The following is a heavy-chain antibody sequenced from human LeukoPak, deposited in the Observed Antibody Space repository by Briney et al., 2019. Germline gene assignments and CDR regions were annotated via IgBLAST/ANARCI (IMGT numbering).Heavy chain of an antibody. D-gene: IGHD2-8*01. CDR2: ISAYNGNT. CDR1: GYTFTSYG. V-gene: IGHV1-18*01. J-gene: IGHJ3*02. CDR3: AHSDIVLTHDAFDI. Sequence: ASVKVSCKASGYTFTSYGISWVRQAPGQGLEGMGWISAYNGNTNYAQKLQGTVTMTTPTSTSTAYMELRSLRSDDTAVYYCAHSDIVLTHDAFDIWGQGTMVTVSS.